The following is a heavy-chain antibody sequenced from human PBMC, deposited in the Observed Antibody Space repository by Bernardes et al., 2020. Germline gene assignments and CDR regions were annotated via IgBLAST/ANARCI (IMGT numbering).Heavy chain of an antibody. V-gene: IGHV3-48*02. CDR2: ISSSSMTL. Sequence: GGSLRLSCAASGFTFSTYNMNWVRQAPGKGLEWVSYISSSSMTLYYADSVRGRFTISRDNAKNSLYLQMNSLRDEDTAVYYCVRDNLGVWKTWFDPWGQGTLVTVSS. D-gene: IGHD3-16*01. CDR1: GFTFSTYN. CDR3: VRDNLGVWKTWFDP. J-gene: IGHJ5*02.